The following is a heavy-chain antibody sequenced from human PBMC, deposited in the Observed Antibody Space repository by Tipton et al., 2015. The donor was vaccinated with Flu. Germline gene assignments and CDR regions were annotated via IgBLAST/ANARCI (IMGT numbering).Heavy chain of an antibody. V-gene: IGHV3-9*01. J-gene: IGHJ1*01. CDR1: GFTFDDYA. CDR2: ISWNSGSI. D-gene: IGHD3-22*01. CDR3: AKGYYYDSSGYYDPFQH. Sequence: CAASGFTFDDYAMHWVRQAPGKGLEWVSGISWNSGSIGYADSVKGRFTISRDNAKNSLYLQMNSLRAEDTALYYCAKGYYYDSSGYYDPFQHWGQGTLVTVSS.